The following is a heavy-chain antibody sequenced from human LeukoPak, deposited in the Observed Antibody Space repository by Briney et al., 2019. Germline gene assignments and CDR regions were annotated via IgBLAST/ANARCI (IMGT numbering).Heavy chain of an antibody. Sequence: SETLSLTCTVSGYSISSGYYWGWIRQPPGKGLEWIGNIYPSGTTYYNPSLKTRVTISVDTSKNQFSLKLSSVTAADTAVYYCARIEYSNSIDYWGQGTLVTVSS. CDR3: ARIEYSNSIDY. D-gene: IGHD6-6*01. J-gene: IGHJ4*02. CDR2: IYPSGTT. CDR1: GYSISSGYY. V-gene: IGHV4-38-2*02.